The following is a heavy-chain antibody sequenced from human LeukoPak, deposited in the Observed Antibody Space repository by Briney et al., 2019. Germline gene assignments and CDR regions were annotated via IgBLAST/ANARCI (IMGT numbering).Heavy chain of an antibody. CDR3: AKATAEWLQHSPPDY. CDR2: ISWNSGSI. V-gene: IGHV3-9*01. D-gene: IGHD5-12*01. CDR1: GFTFDDYA. J-gene: IGHJ4*01. Sequence: GRSLRLSCAASGFTFDDYAMHWVRQAPGKGLEWVSGISWNSGSIGYADSVTGRFTISRDNAKNSLYLQRNSLRAEDTALYYCAKATAEWLQHSPPDYWGHGTLVT.